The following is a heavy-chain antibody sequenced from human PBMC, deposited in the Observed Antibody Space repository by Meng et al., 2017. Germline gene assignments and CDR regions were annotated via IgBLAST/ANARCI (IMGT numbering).Heavy chain of an antibody. Sequence: EWVSYISSSGSTIYYADSVKGRFTISRDNAKNSLYLQMNSLRAEDTAVYYCARYVGYSYGYGTDYYGMDVWGQGTTVTVSS. V-gene: IGHV3-48*03. CDR3: ARYVGYSYGYGTDYYGMDV. J-gene: IGHJ6*02. D-gene: IGHD5-18*01. CDR2: ISSSGSTI.